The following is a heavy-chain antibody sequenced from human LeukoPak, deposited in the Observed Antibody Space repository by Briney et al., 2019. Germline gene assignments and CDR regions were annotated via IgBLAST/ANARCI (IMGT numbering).Heavy chain of an antibody. D-gene: IGHD7-27*01. J-gene: IGHJ6*03. V-gene: IGHV3-20*04. CDR3: ARAPGVNYYYYMDV. CDR1: GFTFDDYV. CDR2: ISWNSGST. Sequence: GGSLRLSCAASGFTFDDYVMHWVRQAPGKGLEWVSGISWNSGSTRYADSVKGRFTISRDNAKNSLYLQMNSLRAEDTALYYCARAPGVNYYYYMDVWGKGTTVTVSS.